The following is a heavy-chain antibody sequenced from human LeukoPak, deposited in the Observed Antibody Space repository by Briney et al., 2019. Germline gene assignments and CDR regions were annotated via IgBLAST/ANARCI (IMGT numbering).Heavy chain of an antibody. CDR3: ARLGRGYCSSTSCYAYYYGMDV. CDR2: IIPIFGTA. Sequence: SVKVSCKASGYIFTSYGISWVRQAPGQGLEWMGGIIPIFGTANYAQKFQGRVTITADESTSTAYMELSSLRSEDTAVYYCARLGRGYCSSTSCYAYYYGMDVWGQGTTVTVSS. J-gene: IGHJ6*02. D-gene: IGHD2-2*01. CDR1: GYIFTSYG. V-gene: IGHV1-69*13.